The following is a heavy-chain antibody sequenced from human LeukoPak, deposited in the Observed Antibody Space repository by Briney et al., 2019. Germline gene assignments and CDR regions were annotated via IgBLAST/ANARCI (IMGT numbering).Heavy chain of an antibody. CDR3: ARVRYRFGELLPPYWYFDL. D-gene: IGHD3-10*01. Sequence: GESLKISCKGSGYSFTSYWIGWVRQAPGQGLEWMGWISAYNGNTNYAQKLQGRVTITADKSTSTAYMELSSLRSEDTAVYYCARVRYRFGELLPPYWYFDLWGRGTLVTVSS. J-gene: IGHJ2*01. V-gene: IGHV1-18*04. CDR2: ISAYNGNT. CDR1: GYSFTSYW.